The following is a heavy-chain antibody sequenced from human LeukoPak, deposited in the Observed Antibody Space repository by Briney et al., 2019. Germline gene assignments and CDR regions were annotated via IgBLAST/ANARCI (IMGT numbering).Heavy chain of an antibody. V-gene: IGHV3-23*01. CDR2: ISGSGGST. D-gene: IGHD6-19*01. J-gene: IGHJ4*02. CDR3: AKIAKPGIAVAGTDY. CDR1: GFTFSSYA. Sequence: GGSLRLSCAASGFTFSSYAMSWVRQAPGKGLEWVSAISGSGGSTYYADSVKGRFTISGDNSKNTLYLQMNSLRAEDTAVYYCAKIAKPGIAVAGTDYWGQGTLVTVSS.